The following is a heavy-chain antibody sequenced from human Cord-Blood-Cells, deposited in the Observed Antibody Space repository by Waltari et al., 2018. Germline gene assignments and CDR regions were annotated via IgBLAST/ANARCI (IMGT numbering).Heavy chain of an antibody. D-gene: IGHD3-10*01. CDR2: LSAYKGNT. Sequence: QVQLVQSGAEVKKPGASVKVSCKASGYTFTSYGISWVRQAPGQGLEWMGWLSAYKGNTNYAHKVQGRDTMTTDTATSTAYMELRSLRSDDTAVYDCARGISMVRGVIAFDIWGQGTMVTVSS. V-gene: IGHV1-18*01. J-gene: IGHJ3*02. CDR3: ARGISMVRGVIAFDI. CDR1: GYTFTSYG.